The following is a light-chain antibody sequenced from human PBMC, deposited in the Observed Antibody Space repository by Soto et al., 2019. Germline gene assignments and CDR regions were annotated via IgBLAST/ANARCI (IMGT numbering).Light chain of an antibody. J-gene: IGKJ5*01. CDR1: QNIRNS. CDR2: STS. V-gene: IGKV1-39*01. CDR3: QQSYSTPSIT. Sequence: DIQMTHAPSSLSASVGDRVNITCRASQNIRNSLNWYQQKPGKAPKLLISSTSSLQSGVPSRFSGSGSGTDFTLTISSLQPEDFASYYCQQSYSTPSITFGQGTRLEI.